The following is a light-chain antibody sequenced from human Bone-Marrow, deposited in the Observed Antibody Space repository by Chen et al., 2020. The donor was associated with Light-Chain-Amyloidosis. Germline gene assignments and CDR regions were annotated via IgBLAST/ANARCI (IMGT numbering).Light chain of an antibody. CDR1: QSLRHSNGINY. CDR2: VAS. J-gene: IGKJ1*01. V-gene: IGKV2-28*01. CDR3: MQTLESPT. Sequence: DIVLPQSPLTLPVTPGEPASISCRSSQSLRHSNGINYLDWFLQRPGQSPQLLIYVASDRASGVPDRFSGSGSGTEFTLEISRVEAEDVGIYFCMQTLESPTFGQGTKVEI.